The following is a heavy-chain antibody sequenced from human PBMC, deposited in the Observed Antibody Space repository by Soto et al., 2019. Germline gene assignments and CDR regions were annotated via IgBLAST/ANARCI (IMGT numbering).Heavy chain of an antibody. D-gene: IGHD2-2*01. J-gene: IGHJ6*02. Sequence: AGGSLRLSCAASGFTFSSYGMHWVRQAPGKGPEWVAVIWYDGSNKYYADSVKGRFTISRDNSKNTLYLQMNSLRAEDTAVYYCARDQYRSSTSCLPYGMDVWGQGTKVTVSS. V-gene: IGHV3-33*01. CDR1: GFTFSSYG. CDR2: IWYDGSNK. CDR3: ARDQYRSSTSCLPYGMDV.